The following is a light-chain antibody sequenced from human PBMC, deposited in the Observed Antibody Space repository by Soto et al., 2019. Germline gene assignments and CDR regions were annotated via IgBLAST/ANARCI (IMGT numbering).Light chain of an antibody. CDR2: GAS. CDR1: QSLGGS. V-gene: IGKV3-15*01. Sequence: IVMTQSPATLSVSPGERATLSCRASQSLGGSLAWYQQKPGQAPRLLIYGASTRVTGIPARFSGSGSGTEFTLTIRSLKSEDFAVYYCQQYKNGWTFGQGTKVDIK. CDR3: QQYKNGWT. J-gene: IGKJ1*01.